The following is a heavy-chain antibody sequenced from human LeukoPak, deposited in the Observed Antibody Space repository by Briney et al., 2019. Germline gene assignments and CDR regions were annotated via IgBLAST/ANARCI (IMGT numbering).Heavy chain of an antibody. CDR2: INHSGST. J-gene: IGHJ5*02. D-gene: IGHD2-15*01. V-gene: IGHV4-34*01. CDR1: GVSFSGYY. CDR3: ARGRTRPGVVVVAATPGVRAFRFDP. Sequence: SETLSLTCAVYGVSFSGYYWSWIRQPPGKGLEWIGEINHSGSTNYNPSLKSRVTISVDTSKNQSSLKPSSVTAADTAVYYCARGRTRPGVVVVAATPGVRAFRFDPWGQGTLVTVSS.